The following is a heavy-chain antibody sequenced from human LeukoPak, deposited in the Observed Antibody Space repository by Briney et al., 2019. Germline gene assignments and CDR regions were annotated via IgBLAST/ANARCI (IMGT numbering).Heavy chain of an antibody. V-gene: IGHV3-15*01. Sequence: GGSLRLSCAASGFTFSNAWMSWVRQAPGKGLEWVGRIKSKTDGGTTDYAAPVKGRFTISRDDSKNTLYLQMNSLKTEDTAVYYCTTAPPTYGGSKAFDYWGQGTLVTVSS. CDR1: GFTFSNAW. CDR2: IKSKTDGGTT. CDR3: TTAPPTYGGSKAFDY. J-gene: IGHJ4*02. D-gene: IGHD4-23*01.